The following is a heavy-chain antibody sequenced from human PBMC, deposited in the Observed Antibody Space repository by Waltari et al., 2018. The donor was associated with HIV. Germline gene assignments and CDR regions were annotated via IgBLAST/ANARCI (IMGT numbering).Heavy chain of an antibody. Sequence: QVQLVQSGAEVKKPGASVKVSCKASGDTFSNYYMNWVRQAPGQGLEWMGIIGPSGGTTNYAQKFQGRVTMNRDTSTSTVYMALSSLRSEDTAIYYCARGVPVDTTMGKYYYYAMDVWGQGTTVTVSS. D-gene: IGHD5-18*01. CDR1: GDTFSNYY. CDR3: ARGVPVDTTMGKYYYYAMDV. V-gene: IGHV1-46*01. J-gene: IGHJ6*02. CDR2: IGPSGGTT.